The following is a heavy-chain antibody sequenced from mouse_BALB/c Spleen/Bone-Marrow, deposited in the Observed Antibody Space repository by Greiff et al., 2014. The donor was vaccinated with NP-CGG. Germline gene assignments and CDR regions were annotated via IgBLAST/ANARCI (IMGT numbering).Heavy chain of an antibody. V-gene: IGHV1-37*01. J-gene: IGHJ4*01. CDR1: GYSFTGYF. Sequence: VQLKESGPDLVKPGASVKLSCKASGYSFTGYFLNWARQSPGKSLEWIGRINPFNGDTFYNQKFKGKATLTVDKSSTTAHMELLSLTSEDSAVYYCGRWGDGYYYAMDYWGQGTSVTVSS. CDR2: INPFNGDT. CDR3: GRWGDGYYYAMDY. D-gene: IGHD2-3*01.